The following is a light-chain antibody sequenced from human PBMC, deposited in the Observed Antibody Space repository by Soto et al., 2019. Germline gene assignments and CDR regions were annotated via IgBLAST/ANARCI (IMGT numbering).Light chain of an antibody. V-gene: IGKV3-20*01. CDR2: GAS. CDR1: QSVSSSY. Sequence: EIVLTQSPGTLSLSRWERATLCCRASQSVSSSYLAWYQQKPGRAPRLLIDGASSRATGIPDRFSGSGSGTDFTLTISRLEPEDLAVYYCQQYGSLVTFGQGTKVDI. CDR3: QQYGSLVT. J-gene: IGKJ1*01.